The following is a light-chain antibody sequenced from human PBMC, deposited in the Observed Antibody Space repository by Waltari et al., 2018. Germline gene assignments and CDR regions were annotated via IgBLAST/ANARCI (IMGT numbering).Light chain of an antibody. CDR2: RDS. CDR1: NSGSQN. Sequence: SYELTQPLSVSVALGPTARMTCWGTNSGSQNGHRYQQKPGQAPVLVIYRDSNRPSGIPERFSGSNSGNTATLTINRAQAGDEADFYCQVWDSNTAVFGGGTKLTVL. J-gene: IGLJ2*01. CDR3: QVWDSNTAV. V-gene: IGLV3-9*01.